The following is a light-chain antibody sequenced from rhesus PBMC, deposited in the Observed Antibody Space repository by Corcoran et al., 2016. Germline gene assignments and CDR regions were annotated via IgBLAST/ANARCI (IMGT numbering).Light chain of an antibody. Sequence: DIQMTQSPSSLSASVVDRVTITCRASENVNNYLNWYQQKPGKAPKLLIYKASTLKSGVPSRFSGRGSGTDYTFTISSLQPEYVAIYYWQHGCGTPYSFCQGTKVEIE. V-gene: IGKV1-74*01. CDR2: KAS. CDR3: QHGCGTPYS. J-gene: IGKJ2*01. CDR1: ENVNNY.